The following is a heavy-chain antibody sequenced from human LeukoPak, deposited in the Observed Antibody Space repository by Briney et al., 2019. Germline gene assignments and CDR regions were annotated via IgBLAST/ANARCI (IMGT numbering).Heavy chain of an antibody. CDR1: GFTFSSYA. Sequence: GGSLRLSCAASGFTFSSYAMHWVRQAPGKGLEWVAVISYDGSNKYYADSVKGRFTISRDNSKNTLYLQMNSLRAEDTAVYYCARDLAAAGTQYYWGQGTLVTVSS. CDR2: ISYDGSNK. V-gene: IGHV3-30-3*01. J-gene: IGHJ4*02. D-gene: IGHD6-13*01. CDR3: ARDLAAAGTQYY.